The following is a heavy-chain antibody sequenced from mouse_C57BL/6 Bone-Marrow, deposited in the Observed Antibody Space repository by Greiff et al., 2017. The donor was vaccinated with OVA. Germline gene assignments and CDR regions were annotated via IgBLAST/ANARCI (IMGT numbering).Heavy chain of an antibody. CDR2: ISDGGSYT. Sequence: EVKLQESGGGLVKPGGSLKLSCAASGFTFSSYAMSWVRQTPEKRLEWVATISDGGSYTYYPDNVKGRFTISRDNAKNNLYLQMSHLKSEDTAMYYCARDAYGSSSAWFAYWGQGTLVTVSA. V-gene: IGHV5-4*01. CDR3: ARDAYGSSSAWFAY. J-gene: IGHJ3*01. CDR1: GFTFSSYA. D-gene: IGHD1-1*01.